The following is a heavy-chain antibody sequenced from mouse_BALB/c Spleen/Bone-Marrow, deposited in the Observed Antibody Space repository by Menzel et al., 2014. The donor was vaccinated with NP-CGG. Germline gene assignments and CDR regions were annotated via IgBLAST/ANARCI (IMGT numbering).Heavy chain of an antibody. CDR2: IWAGGST. CDR3: VRGGGDGYYNWYFDV. D-gene: IGHD2-3*01. CDR1: GFSLTSYG. V-gene: IGHV2-9*02. Sequence: VQGVESGPGLVAPSQSLSITCTVSGFSLTSYGVHWVRQPPGKGLEWLGVIWAGGSTNYNSALMSRLSISKDNSKSQVFLKMNSLQTDDKAMYYCVRGGGDGYYNWYFDVWGAGTTVTVSS. J-gene: IGHJ1*01.